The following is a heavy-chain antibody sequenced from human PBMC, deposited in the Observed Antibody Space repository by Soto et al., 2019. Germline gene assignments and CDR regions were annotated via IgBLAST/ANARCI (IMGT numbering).Heavy chain of an antibody. V-gene: IGHV3-33*01. CDR3: SRIGEYQLPRYYYYYYMDV. CDR2: IWYDGSNK. D-gene: IGHD2-2*01. CDR1: GFTFSSYG. Sequence: QVQLVESGGGVVQPGRSLRLSCAASGFTFSSYGMHWVRQAPGKGLEWVAVIWYDGSNKYYADSVKGRFTISRDNSKNTLYLQMNSLRAEDTAGYYCSRIGEYQLPRYYYYYYMDVWGKGTTVTVSS. J-gene: IGHJ6*03.